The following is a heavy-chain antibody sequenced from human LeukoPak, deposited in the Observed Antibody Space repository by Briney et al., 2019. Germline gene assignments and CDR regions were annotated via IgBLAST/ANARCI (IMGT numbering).Heavy chain of an antibody. CDR3: ATQWSVGGPTWNYMDV. CDR2: TSGGGDTT. CDR1: GFTFSNYA. D-gene: IGHD2-15*01. Sequence: PGGSLRLSCAASGFTFSNYAMTWVRQAPGKGLEWGSGTSGGGDTTHYADSVKGRFTISRDNSKNMVYLQMDSLRAEDTAVYYCATQWSVGGPTWNYMDVWGKGTTVTVSS. V-gene: IGHV3-23*01. J-gene: IGHJ6*03.